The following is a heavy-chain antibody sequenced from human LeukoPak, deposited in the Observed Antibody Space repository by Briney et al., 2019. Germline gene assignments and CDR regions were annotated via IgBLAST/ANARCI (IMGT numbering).Heavy chain of an antibody. D-gene: IGHD3-10*01. CDR1: GFTFSSYS. CDR2: ILNDGSDK. J-gene: IGHJ4*02. CDR3: ARHGGYYFDY. V-gene: IGHV3-30-3*01. Sequence: GGSLRLTCAASGFTFSSYSIHWVRQAPGKGLEWVAFILNDGSDKSYADSGKGRFTISRDNSKNTVYLQMNSLRAEDTAVYYCARHGGYYFDYWGRGTLVTVSS.